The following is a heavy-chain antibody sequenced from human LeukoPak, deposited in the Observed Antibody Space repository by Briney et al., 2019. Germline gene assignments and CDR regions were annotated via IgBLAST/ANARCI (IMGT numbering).Heavy chain of an antibody. CDR3: AKAYHYGAGSSFDY. CDR2: ISARGDNT. Sequence: GSLRLSCAASGFTFTNYAMSWVRQAPGKGLEWVSAISARGDNTYYADSVKGRFSISRDNSQNTQYLQMNSLRAEDTAIYYCAKAYHYGAGSSFDYWGQGIPVTVSS. V-gene: IGHV3-23*01. CDR1: GFTFTNYA. D-gene: IGHD3-10*01. J-gene: IGHJ4*02.